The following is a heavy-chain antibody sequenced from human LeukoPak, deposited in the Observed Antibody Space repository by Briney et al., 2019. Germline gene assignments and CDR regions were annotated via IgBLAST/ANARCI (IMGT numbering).Heavy chain of an antibody. CDR3: ARDLSEDYYYGMDV. Sequence: SGGSLRLSCAASGFTFSDYYMSWIRQAPGKGLEWVSYISSSGSTIYYADSVKGRFTISRDNAKNSLYLQMNSLRAEDTAVYYCARDLSEDYYYGMDVWGQGTTVTVSS. D-gene: IGHD3-16*02. CDR2: ISSSGSTI. V-gene: IGHV3-11*01. CDR1: GFTFSDYY. J-gene: IGHJ6*02.